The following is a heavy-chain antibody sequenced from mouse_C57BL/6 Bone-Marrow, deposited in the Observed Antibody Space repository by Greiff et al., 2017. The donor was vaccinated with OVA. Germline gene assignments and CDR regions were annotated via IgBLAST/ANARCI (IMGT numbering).Heavy chain of an antibody. Sequence: VQLQQPGAELVKPGASVKLSCKASGYTFTSYWMHWVKQRHGQGLEWIGMIHPNSGSTNYNEKFKSKAKLTVDKSSSTAYMPLCILTSEYSAVYYFARLRRYCYFDVWGTGTTLTVSS. CDR2: IHPNSGST. CDR1: GYTFTSYW. V-gene: IGHV1-64*01. J-gene: IGHJ1*03. CDR3: ARLRRYCYFDV.